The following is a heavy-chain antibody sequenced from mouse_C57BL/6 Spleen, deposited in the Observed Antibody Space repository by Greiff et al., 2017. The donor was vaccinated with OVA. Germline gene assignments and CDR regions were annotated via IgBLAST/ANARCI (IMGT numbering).Heavy chain of an antibody. Sequence: QVQLQQSGAELVMPGASVKLSCKASGYTFTSYWMHWVKQRPGQGLEWIGEIDPSDSYTNYNQKFKGKSTLTVDKSSSTAYMQLSSLTSEDSAVYYCARGDSNYGGFAYWGQGTLVTVSA. CDR3: ARGDSNYGGFAY. CDR1: GYTFTSYW. CDR2: IDPSDSYT. D-gene: IGHD2-5*01. J-gene: IGHJ3*01. V-gene: IGHV1-69*01.